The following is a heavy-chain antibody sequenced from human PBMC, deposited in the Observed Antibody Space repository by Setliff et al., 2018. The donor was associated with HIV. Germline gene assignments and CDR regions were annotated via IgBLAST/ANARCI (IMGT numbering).Heavy chain of an antibody. Sequence: ASVKVSCKSSAGSFGIFAINWVRQAPGQGLEWMGGMMTIFSTTNYARKLQGRVTITTDESTGTAYMELSNLRSEDTAVYYCATEGAGGSYQRASALDVWGQGTMVTVSS. V-gene: IGHV1-69*05. D-gene: IGHD1-26*01. CDR1: AGSFGIFA. CDR2: MMTIFSTT. J-gene: IGHJ3*01. CDR3: ATEGAGGSYQRASALDV.